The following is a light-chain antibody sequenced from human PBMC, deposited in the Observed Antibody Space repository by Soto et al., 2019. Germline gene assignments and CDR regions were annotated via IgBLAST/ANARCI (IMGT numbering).Light chain of an antibody. J-gene: IGLJ3*02. V-gene: IGLV1-44*01. CDR2: SNN. CDR3: ATWDDSLNGWV. Sequence: QSVLTQPPSASGTPGQRVSISCSGGGSNIGSNSVNWYQHLPGTAPKLLIDSNNQRPSGVPARFSGSKSGTSASLAISGLQSEDEADYYCATWDDSLNGWVFGGGTKLTVL. CDR1: GSNIGSNS.